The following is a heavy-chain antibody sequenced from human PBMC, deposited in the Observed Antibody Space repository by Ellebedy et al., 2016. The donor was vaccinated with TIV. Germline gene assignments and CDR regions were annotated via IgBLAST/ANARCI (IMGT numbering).Heavy chain of an antibody. D-gene: IGHD2/OR15-2a*01. CDR2: ISYDGSNV. V-gene: IGHV3-30*18. J-gene: IGHJ6*02. Sequence: GGSLRLSXVASRFTFTSYGMHWVRQAPGKGLEWVALISYDGSNVYYAESVKGRFTISRDNSKSTLSLQMNSLSADDTAVYFCAKDMCSSSNCYGNYYYYYGMDAWGQGTTVTVSS. CDR3: AKDMCSSSNCYGNYYYYYGMDA. CDR1: RFTFTSYG.